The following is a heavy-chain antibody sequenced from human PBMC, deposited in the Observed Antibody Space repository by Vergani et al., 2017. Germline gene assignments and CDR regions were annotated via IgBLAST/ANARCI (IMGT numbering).Heavy chain of an antibody. CDR2: ISAYNGNK. CDR1: GYTFTSYG. D-gene: IGHD6-13*01. V-gene: IGHV1-18*01. Sequence: QVQLVQSGAEVKKPGASVKVSCKASGYTFTSYGISWVRQAPGQGLEWMGWISAYNGNKNYAQKLQGRVTMTTDTSTSKAYMELRSLRSDSTAVYYCARDGARTVSGAAAGFDYWGQGTLVTVSS. J-gene: IGHJ4*02. CDR3: ARDGARTVSGAAAGFDY.